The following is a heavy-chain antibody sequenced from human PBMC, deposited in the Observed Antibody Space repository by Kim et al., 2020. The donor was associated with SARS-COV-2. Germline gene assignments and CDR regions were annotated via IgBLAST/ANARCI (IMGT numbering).Heavy chain of an antibody. Sequence: GGSLRLSCAASGFTFSGSAMHWVRQASGKGLEWVGRIRSKANSYATAYAASVKGRFTISRDDSKNTAYLQMNSLKTEDTAVYYCTRQAPLRASSTFDPWGQGTLVTVSS. CDR3: TRQAPLRASSTFDP. V-gene: IGHV3-73*01. CDR1: GFTFSGSA. CDR2: IRSKANSYAT. D-gene: IGHD2-2*01. J-gene: IGHJ5*02.